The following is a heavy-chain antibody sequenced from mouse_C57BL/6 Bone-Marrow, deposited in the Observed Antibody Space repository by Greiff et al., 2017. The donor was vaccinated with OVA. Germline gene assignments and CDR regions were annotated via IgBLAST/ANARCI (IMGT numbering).Heavy chain of an antibody. J-gene: IGHJ4*01. CDR2: ISGGGGNT. D-gene: IGHD2-5*01. CDR3: ARPYSSYAPMDY. CDR1: GFTFSSYN. V-gene: IGHV5-9*01. Sequence: EVKLVESGGGLVKPGGSLKLSCAASGFTFSSYNMSWVRQTPEKRLEWVATISGGGGNTYYPDSVKGRFTFSRDNANNTLYLQMSSLRSEDTALYYCARPYSSYAPMDYWGQGASVTVSS.